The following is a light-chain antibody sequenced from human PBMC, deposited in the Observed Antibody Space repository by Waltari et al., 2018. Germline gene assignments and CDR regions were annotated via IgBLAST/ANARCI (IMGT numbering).Light chain of an antibody. V-gene: IGKV1-NL1*01. Sequence: PSSLSASVGDRVTITCRASQGISNSLAWYQQKPGKAPKLLLYAASRLESGVPSRFSGSGSGTDYTLTISSLQPEDFATYYCQQYYSTWTFGQGTKVEIK. J-gene: IGKJ1*01. CDR1: QGISNS. CDR3: QQYYSTWT. CDR2: AAS.